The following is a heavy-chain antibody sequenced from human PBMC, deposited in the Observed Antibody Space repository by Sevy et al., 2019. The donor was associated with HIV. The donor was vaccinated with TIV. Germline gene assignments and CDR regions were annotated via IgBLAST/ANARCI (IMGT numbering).Heavy chain of an antibody. CDR1: GFSFSYYG. D-gene: IGHD1-26*01. CDR2: ISHDGINE. CDR3: ANAYSGSYSHSYVYALDV. Sequence: GGSLRLSCIGSGFSFSYYGIHWVRQSPGKGLDWVALISHDGINEYYADSVKGRFTISRDNSKNTVYLEMNSLRNEDTAIYFCANAYSGSYSHSYVYALDVWGQGTTVTVCS. V-gene: IGHV3-30*18. J-gene: IGHJ6*02.